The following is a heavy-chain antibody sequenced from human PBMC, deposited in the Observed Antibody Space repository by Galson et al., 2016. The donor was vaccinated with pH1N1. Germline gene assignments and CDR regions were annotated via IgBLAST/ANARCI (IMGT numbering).Heavy chain of an antibody. CDR1: GFTFSHYA. V-gene: IGHV3-30-3*01. Sequence: SLRLSCAASGFTFSHYAMHWVRQAPGKGLEWVAVISYVESNKDYADSVKGRFTVSRDNSKNTLYLQMNSPRAEDTALYYCARDHVYGDYFERFFDLWGRGTLVTASS. CDR2: ISYVESNK. D-gene: IGHD4-17*01. CDR3: ARDHVYGDYFERFFDL. J-gene: IGHJ2*01.